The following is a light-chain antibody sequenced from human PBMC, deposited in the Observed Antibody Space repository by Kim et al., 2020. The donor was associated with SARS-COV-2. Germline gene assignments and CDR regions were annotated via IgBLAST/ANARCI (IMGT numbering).Light chain of an antibody. CDR1: SGYSTYD. V-gene: IGLV4-69*01. CDR2: LNSDGSH. Sequence: QLVLTQSPSASASLGASVKLTCTLSSGYSTYDIAWHQQQPEKGPRYLMKLNSDGSHSKGDGIPDRFSGSSSGPDRYLTISSLQSEGEADYYCQTWGTDIRLFGGGTKLTVL. CDR3: QTWGTDIRL. J-gene: IGLJ3*02.